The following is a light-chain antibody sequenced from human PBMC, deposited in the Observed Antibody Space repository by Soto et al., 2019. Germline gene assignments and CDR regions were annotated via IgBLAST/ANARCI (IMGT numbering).Light chain of an antibody. J-gene: IGKJ5*01. Sequence: EIVLTQSPGTLSLSPGERATLSCRASQSVSSSYLAWYQKKPGQAPRLLIYGVSSRATGIPDRFSGSGSGTASTLTISRLEPEDFAVYSCQHYVNSPPITFGQGKRLEIK. V-gene: IGKV3-20*01. CDR1: QSVSSSY. CDR2: GVS. CDR3: QHYVNSPPIT.